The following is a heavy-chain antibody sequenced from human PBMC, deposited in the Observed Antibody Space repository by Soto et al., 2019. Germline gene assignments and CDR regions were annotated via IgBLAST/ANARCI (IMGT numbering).Heavy chain of an antibody. CDR1: GYTITSYY. V-gene: IGHV1-46*01. J-gene: IGHJ4*02. CDR3: ARDAGYYYDSSGYLDVDY. CDR2: INPSGGST. D-gene: IGHD3-22*01. Sequence: ASVKVSCKASGYTITSYYMHWVRQAPGQGLEWMGIINPSGGSTSYAQKFQGRVTMTRDTSTSTVYMELSSLRSEDTAVYYCARDAGYYYDSSGYLDVDYWGQGTLVTVSS.